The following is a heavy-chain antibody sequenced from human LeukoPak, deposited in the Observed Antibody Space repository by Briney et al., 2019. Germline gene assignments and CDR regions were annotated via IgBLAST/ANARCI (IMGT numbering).Heavy chain of an antibody. CDR1: GCTFSSYA. V-gene: IGHV1-69*06. Sequence: SVKVSCKASGCTFSSYAISWVRQAPGQGLEWMGGVIPIFGTANYAQKFQGRVTITADKSTSTAYMELSSLRSEDTAVYYCARDRDRLVLDAFDIWGQGTMVTVSS. CDR2: VIPIFGTA. CDR3: ARDRDRLVLDAFDI. D-gene: IGHD6-19*01. J-gene: IGHJ3*02.